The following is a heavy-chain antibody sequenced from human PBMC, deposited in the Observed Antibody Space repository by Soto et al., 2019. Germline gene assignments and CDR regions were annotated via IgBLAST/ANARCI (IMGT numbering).Heavy chain of an antibody. CDR2: ISGSGGST. J-gene: IGHJ3*02. CDR3: AKATAPSGGAFDI. V-gene: IGHV3-23*01. D-gene: IGHD1-1*01. CDR1: GFTFSSFA. Sequence: GESLKISCAASGFTFSSFAMSWVRQAPGKGLDWVSAISGSGGSTYSADSVKGRFTISRDNSKNTVFLQMNSLTAGDTAVYYCAKATAPSGGAFDICGQGTMVTVSS.